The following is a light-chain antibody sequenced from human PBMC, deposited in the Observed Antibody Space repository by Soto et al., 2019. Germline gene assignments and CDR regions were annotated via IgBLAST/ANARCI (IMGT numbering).Light chain of an antibody. Sequence: QSVLTQPLSVSASPGQRVTISCSGGSSNIGSNTVAWYQHLPGTAPPRLIFTAGQRPSGVPGRFSGSKSGTSASLAISGLQSEDEGDDYGAAWDNSLNGYVFGPGTKVTVL. CDR1: SSNIGSNT. CDR3: AAWDNSLNGYV. V-gene: IGLV1-44*01. J-gene: IGLJ1*01. CDR2: TAG.